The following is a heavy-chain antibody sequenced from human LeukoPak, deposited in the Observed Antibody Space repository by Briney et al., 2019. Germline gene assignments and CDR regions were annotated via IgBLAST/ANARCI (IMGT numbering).Heavy chain of an antibody. J-gene: IGHJ4*02. CDR1: GFSFSGYW. CDR3: ASGEDYDSSGYRYFDY. Sequence: GGSLRLSCAASGFSFSGYWMTWVRQAPGKGLEWVASIKDDGSAKYYVDSVKGRFTISRDNAKNSLYLQMNSLRAEDTAVYYCASGEDYDSSGYRYFDYWGQGTLVTVSS. D-gene: IGHD3-22*01. CDR2: IKDDGSAK. V-gene: IGHV3-7*01.